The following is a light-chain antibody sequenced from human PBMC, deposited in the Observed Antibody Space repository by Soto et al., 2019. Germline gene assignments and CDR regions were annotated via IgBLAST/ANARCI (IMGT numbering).Light chain of an antibody. V-gene: IGLV2-14*03. J-gene: IGLJ2*01. CDR2: DVN. CDR1: SSDVGDYNY. Sequence: QSVLTQPASVSGSPGQSITISCTGTSSDVGDYNYVSWHQQHPGKAPKLMIYDVNNRPSGVSNRFSGSKSGNTASLTISGLQAEDEADYFCSSYTSTGTLVVLGGGTKLTVL. CDR3: SSYTSTGTLVV.